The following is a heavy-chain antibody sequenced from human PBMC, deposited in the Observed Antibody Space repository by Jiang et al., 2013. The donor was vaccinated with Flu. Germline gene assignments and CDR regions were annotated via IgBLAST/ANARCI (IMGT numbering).Heavy chain of an antibody. Sequence: ETLSLTCTVSGGSISTSSYYWGWIRQPPGTGLEWIGSIYYSGSTYYNPSLNSRVTISVDTSKNQFSLKLSSVTAADTAVYYCAIVGTTTDAFDIWGQGTMVTVSS. CDR3: AIVGTTTDAFDI. CDR1: GGSISTSSYY. V-gene: IGHV4-39*07. D-gene: IGHD1-14*01. CDR2: IYYSGST. J-gene: IGHJ3*02.